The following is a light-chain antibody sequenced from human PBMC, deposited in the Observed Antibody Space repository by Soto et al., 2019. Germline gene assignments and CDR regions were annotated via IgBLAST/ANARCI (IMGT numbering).Light chain of an antibody. V-gene: IGKV1-5*03. CDR2: KAS. J-gene: IGKJ1*01. Sequence: DIVMTQSPDSLAVSLGERATITCRASQSISSWLAWYQQKPGKAPKLLIYKASSLESGVPSRFSGSGSGTEFTLTISSLQPDDFATYYCQQYNSYPWTFGQGTKVDIK. CDR1: QSISSW. CDR3: QQYNSYPWT.